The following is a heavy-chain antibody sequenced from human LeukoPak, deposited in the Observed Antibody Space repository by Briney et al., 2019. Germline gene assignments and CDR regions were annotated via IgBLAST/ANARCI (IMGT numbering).Heavy chain of an antibody. Sequence: PSWTLALTCAVAGGSISSGNWWSWVRQPPGKGREGIGEIYHSWSTNYKPSLKSRVTISVDKAKNQFSLKLSSVTAADTAVYYCARLDRHCTSTTCRPPSVWGQGTLVTVSS. V-gene: IGHV4-4*02. CDR1: GGSISSGNW. D-gene: IGHD2-2*01. CDR2: IYHSWST. J-gene: IGHJ4*02. CDR3: ARLDRHCTSTTCRPPSV.